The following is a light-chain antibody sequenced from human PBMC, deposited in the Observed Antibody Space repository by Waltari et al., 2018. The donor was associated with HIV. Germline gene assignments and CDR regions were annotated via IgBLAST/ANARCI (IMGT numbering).Light chain of an antibody. V-gene: IGLV2-23*01. CDR1: SSDIGNYNL. J-gene: IGLJ2*01. Sequence: QSALTQPASVSGSPGQSITLSCTGTSSDIGNYNLGSWYQQHPGKAPQLIIYEGIKRPSGVSNRISGSKSANTASLTISGLQADDEADYFCSSYGGSSNWLFGGGTKLTVL. CDR2: EGI. CDR3: SSYGGSSNWL.